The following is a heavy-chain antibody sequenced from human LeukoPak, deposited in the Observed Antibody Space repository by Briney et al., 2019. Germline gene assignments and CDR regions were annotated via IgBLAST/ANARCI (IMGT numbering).Heavy chain of an antibody. V-gene: IGHV1-18*01. CDR3: ARVYLYTTGWSAAYYYFMDV. J-gene: IGHJ6*03. Sequence: ASVKVSCKASAYISSDFGISWVRLAPGGGLEWMGWVSGDNGQTNYGHKFYGRVTMTMETSTNTASMELRGLRSDDTAIYYCARVYLYTTGWSAAYYYFMDVWGKGTTVIVSS. CDR2: VSGDNGQT. CDR1: AYISSDFG. D-gene: IGHD3-16*02.